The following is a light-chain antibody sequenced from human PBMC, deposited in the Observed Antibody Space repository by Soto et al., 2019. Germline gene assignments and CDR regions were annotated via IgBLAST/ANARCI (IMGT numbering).Light chain of an antibody. CDR1: QGIGND. CDR2: AAA. J-gene: IGKJ4*01. CDR3: LQDHNYPLT. V-gene: IGKV1-6*02. Sequence: AIQRAQSPSSLSASVGDRVTITCRASQGIGNDVGWFQQKPGKAPKLLIYAAATLQSGVPSRFSGSRSGTDFTLTISSLQPEDFATYYCLQDHNYPLTFGGGTKVEIK.